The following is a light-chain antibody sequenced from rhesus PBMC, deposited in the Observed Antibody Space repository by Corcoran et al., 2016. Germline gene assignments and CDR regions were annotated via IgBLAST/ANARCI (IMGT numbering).Light chain of an antibody. CDR2: AAS. Sequence: DIQMTQSPSALSASVGDRVTISCRARQNIYSNLAWYQQKPGKAPKLRIYAASSLQTGIPTRFSGSGSGTDFTLPISRLQPEDSAAYCCQHFYDNPYSFGQGTKVEIK. CDR3: QHFYDNPYS. V-gene: IGKV1S12*01. J-gene: IGKJ2*01. CDR1: QNIYSN.